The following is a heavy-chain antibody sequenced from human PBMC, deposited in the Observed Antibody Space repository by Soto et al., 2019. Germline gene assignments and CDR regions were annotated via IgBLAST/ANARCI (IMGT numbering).Heavy chain of an antibody. CDR2: IKSKTDGGTT. J-gene: IGHJ6*02. Sequence: VGSLRLSCAASGFTFSNAWMSWVRQAPGKGLEWVGRIKSKTDGGTTDYAAPVKGRFTISRDDPKNTLYLQMNSLKTEDTAVYYCTTVGARSYYYYGMDVWGQGTTVTVSS. D-gene: IGHD1-26*01. V-gene: IGHV3-15*01. CDR1: GFTFSNAW. CDR3: TTVGARSYYYYGMDV.